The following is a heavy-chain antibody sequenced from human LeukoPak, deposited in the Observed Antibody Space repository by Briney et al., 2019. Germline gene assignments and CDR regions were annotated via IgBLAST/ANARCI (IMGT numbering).Heavy chain of an antibody. CDR1: GGSIISSSYY. V-gene: IGHV4-39*01. CDR3: ARREIAALFDY. Sequence: PSETLSLTCSVSGGSIISSSYYWAWIRQPPGKGLEWIGSIYYSGSTYYNPSPKSRVTISVDTSKNQFSLKLSSVTAADTAVYYCARREIAALFDYWGQGTLVTVSS. D-gene: IGHD6-13*01. J-gene: IGHJ4*02. CDR2: IYYSGST.